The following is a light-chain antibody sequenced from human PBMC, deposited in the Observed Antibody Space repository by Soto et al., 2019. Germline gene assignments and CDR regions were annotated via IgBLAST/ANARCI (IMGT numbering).Light chain of an antibody. J-gene: IGKJ4*01. CDR1: QSVSSS. Sequence: EILLTQSPATLSLSPGERATLSCRASQSVSSSLAWYQQRPGQAPRLLIYDASNRATGIPARFSGSGSGTEFTLTISSLEPEDFAVYFCQQRTDWRTFGGGTKVEI. CDR3: QQRTDWRT. CDR2: DAS. V-gene: IGKV3-11*01.